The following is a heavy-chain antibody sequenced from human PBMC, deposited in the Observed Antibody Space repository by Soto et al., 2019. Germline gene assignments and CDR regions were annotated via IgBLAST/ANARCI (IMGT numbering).Heavy chain of an antibody. Sequence: SVKVSCKASEGTFSSYAISWVRQAPGQGLEWMGGTIPIFGTANYAQKFQGRVTVTADESTSTAYMELSSLRSEDTAVYYCAGGRIGTRRDYWGQGTLVTVSS. D-gene: IGHD2-2*01. CDR1: EGTFSSYA. J-gene: IGHJ4*02. CDR3: AGGRIGTRRDY. CDR2: TIPIFGTA. V-gene: IGHV1-69*13.